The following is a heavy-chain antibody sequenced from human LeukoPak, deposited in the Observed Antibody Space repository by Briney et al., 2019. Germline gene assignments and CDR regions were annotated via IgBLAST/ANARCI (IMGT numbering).Heavy chain of an antibody. CDR1: GFTFSSYA. CDR3: AKDRYSGSYLEYFDY. CDR2: ISGSGGST. J-gene: IGHJ4*02. Sequence: GGSLSLSCAASGFTFSSYAMSWGRRAPGKGVGWVSTISGSGGSTYYADSVKGRFTISRDKSKNTLYLQMNSLRAEDTAVYYCAKDRYSGSYLEYFDYWGQGTLVTVSS. D-gene: IGHD1-26*01. V-gene: IGHV3-23*01.